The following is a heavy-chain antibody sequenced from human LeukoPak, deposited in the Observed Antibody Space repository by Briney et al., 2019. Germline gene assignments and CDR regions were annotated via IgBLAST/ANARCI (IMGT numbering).Heavy chain of an antibody. D-gene: IGHD2-15*01. CDR2: FDPEDGET. CDR1: GYTLTELS. V-gene: IGHV1-24*01. J-gene: IGHJ6*02. Sequence: ASVKVSCKVSGYTLTELSMHWVRQAPGKGLEWMGGFDPEDGETIYAQKFQGRVTTTEDTSTDTAYMELSSLRSEDTAVYYCATTGEGGRLYYYYGMDVWGQGTTVTVSS. CDR3: ATTGEGGRLYYYYGMDV.